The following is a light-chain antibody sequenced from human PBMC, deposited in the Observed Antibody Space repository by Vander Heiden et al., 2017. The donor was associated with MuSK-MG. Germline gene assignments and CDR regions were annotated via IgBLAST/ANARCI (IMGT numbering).Light chain of an antibody. V-gene: IGKV3-15*01. CDR1: QSVSSD. CDR3: QQDNNWPGT. CDR2: GAS. J-gene: IGKJ2*01. Sequence: ERVMTQSPATLSVSPGERATLSCRASQSVSSDLAWYQQKPGQAPRLLIYGASTRASGIPVRFSGSGSGTEFTLTISSLQSEDVAVYFCQQDNNWPGTFGQGTKVEIE.